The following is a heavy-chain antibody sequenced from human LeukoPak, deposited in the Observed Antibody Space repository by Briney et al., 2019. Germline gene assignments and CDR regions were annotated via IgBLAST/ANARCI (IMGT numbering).Heavy chain of an antibody. D-gene: IGHD5-24*01. V-gene: IGHV4-34*01. J-gene: IGHJ4*02. CDR3: ARRSYNSPLRY. Sequence: PSETLSLTCAVYGGSFSGYYWSWIRQPPGKGLEWIGEINHSGSTNYNPSLKSRVTISVDTSKNHFSLNLRSVTAADTAVYYCARRSYNSPLRYWGQGTPVTVSS. CDR2: INHSGST. CDR1: GGSFSGYY.